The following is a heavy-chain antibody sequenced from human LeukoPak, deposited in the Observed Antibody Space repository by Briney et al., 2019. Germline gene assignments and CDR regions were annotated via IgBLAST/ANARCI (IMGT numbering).Heavy chain of an antibody. CDR1: GFTFSSYA. V-gene: IGHV3-64*01. Sequence: GGSLRLSCAASGFTFSSYAMHWVRQAPGKGLEYVSAISSNGGSTYYANFVKGRFTISRDNSKNTLYLQMGSLRAEDMAVYYCAREFAYSGSYYYYYGMDVWGQGTTVIVSS. CDR3: AREFAYSGSYYYYYGMDV. CDR2: ISSNGGST. J-gene: IGHJ6*02. D-gene: IGHD6-19*01.